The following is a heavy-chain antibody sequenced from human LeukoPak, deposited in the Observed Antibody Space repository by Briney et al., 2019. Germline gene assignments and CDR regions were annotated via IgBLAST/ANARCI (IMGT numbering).Heavy chain of an antibody. Sequence: PGGSLRLSCAASGFTFSSYAMSWVRQAPGKGLEWVSAISGSGGSTYYADSVKGRFTISSDNSNNTMYLQMNSLRAEDTAVYYCAKVSGIPMVRGVTKYYFDYWGQGTLVTVSS. V-gene: IGHV3-23*01. D-gene: IGHD3-10*01. CDR2: ISGSGGST. CDR1: GFTFSSYA. J-gene: IGHJ4*02. CDR3: AKVSGIPMVRGVTKYYFDY.